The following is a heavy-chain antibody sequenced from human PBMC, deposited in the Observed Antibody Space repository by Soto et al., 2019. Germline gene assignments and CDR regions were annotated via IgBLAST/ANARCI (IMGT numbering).Heavy chain of an antibody. V-gene: IGHV4-59*01. D-gene: IGHD3-9*01. CDR2: IYYSGRT. J-gene: IGHJ5*02. CDR3: ARVPSTYYDILSPSWWDNWFDP. Sequence: SETLSLTCTVSGGSISSYYWSWIRQPPGKGLEWIGYIYYSGRTNYNPSLKSRVTISVDTSRNQFSLRLSSVTAADTAVYYCARVPSTYYDILSPSWWDNWFDPWGQGTLVTVSS. CDR1: GGSISSYY.